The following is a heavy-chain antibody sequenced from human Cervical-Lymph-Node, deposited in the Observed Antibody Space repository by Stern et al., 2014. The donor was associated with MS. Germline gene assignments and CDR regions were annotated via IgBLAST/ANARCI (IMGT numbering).Heavy chain of an antibody. CDR1: GFTFSSYS. CDR3: ARDSSGWDYGMDV. Sequence: VQLVESGGGVVQPGRSLRLSCAASGFTFSSYSMHWVRQAPGKGLEWVALISTDGSYKYYADSVKGRFTISRDDAKNTLYLQMNSLRPEDTAVYSCARDSSGWDYGMDVWGQGTTVTVS. J-gene: IGHJ6*02. CDR2: ISTDGSYK. V-gene: IGHV3-30*04. D-gene: IGHD6-19*01.